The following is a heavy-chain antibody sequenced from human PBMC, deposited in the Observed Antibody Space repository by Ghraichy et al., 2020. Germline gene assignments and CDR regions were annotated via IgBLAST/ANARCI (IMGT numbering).Heavy chain of an antibody. V-gene: IGHV3-48*02. CDR3: VSEWYSGVRDWFDP. D-gene: IGHD1-26*01. Sequence: GGSLRLSCAVSGFTFSTYNMNWVRQAPGKGLEWIAFISNVGSTTYYADSVKGRSTISRDNAKSSVFLQMNSLRDEDTAVYYCVSEWYSGVRDWFDPWGQGTLVTVSS. CDR2: ISNVGSTT. J-gene: IGHJ5*02. CDR1: GFTFSTYN.